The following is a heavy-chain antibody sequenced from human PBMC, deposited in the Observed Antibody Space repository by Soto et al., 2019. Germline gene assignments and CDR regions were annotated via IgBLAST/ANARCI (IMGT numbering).Heavy chain of an antibody. J-gene: IGHJ4*02. CDR1: GFTFSSYA. V-gene: IGHV3-30-3*01. D-gene: IGHD3-10*01. CDR2: ISYDGSNK. Sequence: GGSLRLSCAASGFTFSSYAMHWVRQAPGKGLEWVAVISYDGSNKYYADSVKGRFTISRDNSKNTLYLQMNSLRAEDTAVYYCARLFEKITMVRGAPGYWGQGTLVTVSS. CDR3: ARLFEKITMVRGAPGY.